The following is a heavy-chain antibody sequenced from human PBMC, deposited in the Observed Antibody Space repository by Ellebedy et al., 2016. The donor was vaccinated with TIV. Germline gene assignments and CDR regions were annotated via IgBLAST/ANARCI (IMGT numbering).Heavy chain of an antibody. J-gene: IGHJ4*02. Sequence: GESLKISCTASGFSLNDYYMSWIRQAPGKGLELVSYTTSSGVTIYYADSVEGRFTISRDNAKNSLYLQMNSLRVEDTAVYYCTRNLGHYLLSDWGQGSLVTVSS. V-gene: IGHV3-11*04. CDR2: TTSSGVTI. CDR1: GFSLNDYY. D-gene: IGHD2-15*01. CDR3: TRNLGHYLLSD.